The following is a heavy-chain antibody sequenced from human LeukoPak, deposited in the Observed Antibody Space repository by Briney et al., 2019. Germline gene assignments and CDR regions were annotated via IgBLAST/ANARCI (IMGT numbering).Heavy chain of an antibody. CDR1: GYSFTTYW. Sequence: GESLKISCKGSGYSFTTYWIGWVRQMPGKGLEWMGIIYPGDSDTRYSPSFQGQVTISADKSISTAYLQWSSLKASDTAMYYCASAPVFEQQLDYDAFDIWGQGTMVTVSS. V-gene: IGHV5-51*01. CDR3: ASAPVFEQQLDYDAFDI. D-gene: IGHD6-13*01. CDR2: IYPGDSDT. J-gene: IGHJ3*02.